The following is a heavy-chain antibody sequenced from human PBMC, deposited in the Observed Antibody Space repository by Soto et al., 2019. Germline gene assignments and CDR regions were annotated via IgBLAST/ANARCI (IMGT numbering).Heavy chain of an antibody. J-gene: IGHJ3*02. CDR2: ISYDGSNK. D-gene: IGHD3-22*01. Sequence: GGSLRLSCAASGFTFSSYGMHWVRQAPGKGLEWVAVISYDGSNKYYADSVKGRFTISRENSKNTVYLQMNSLRAEDTAVYYCAKPQRYRGYYDSSGYYGDGAFDIWGQGTMVTVSS. V-gene: IGHV3-30*18. CDR1: GFTFSSYG. CDR3: AKPQRYRGYYDSSGYYGDGAFDI.